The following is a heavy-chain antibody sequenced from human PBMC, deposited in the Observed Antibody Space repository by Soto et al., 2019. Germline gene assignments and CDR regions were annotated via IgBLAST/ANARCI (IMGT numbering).Heavy chain of an antibody. CDR1: GASISSGGFY. V-gene: IGHV4-31*03. CDR2: IDYRGRT. CDR3: ARVSAAGSGWFDS. J-gene: IGHJ5*01. Sequence: QVQLQESGPGLVQPSQTLSLTCTVSGASISSGGFYWSWIRQFPGKGLEWIGYIDYRGRTFYNPSLRSRATISRDTFKRQLCLNVNSVTAAGTAVFYCARVSAAGSGWFDSWGQGTLVTVSS. D-gene: IGHD6-13*01.